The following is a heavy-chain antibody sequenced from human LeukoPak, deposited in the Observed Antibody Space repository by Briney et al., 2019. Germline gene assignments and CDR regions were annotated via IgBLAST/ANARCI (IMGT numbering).Heavy chain of an antibody. Sequence: PGGSLRLPCAASGFTFSSYWMSWVRQAPGKGLEWVSVIYSGGSTYYADSVKGRFTISRDNSKNTLYLQMNSLRAEDTAVYYCARDSGYSSGWYPGYYYYGMDVWGQGTTVTVSS. CDR2: IYSGGST. CDR1: GFTFSSYW. CDR3: ARDSGYSSGWYPGYYYYGMDV. D-gene: IGHD6-19*01. J-gene: IGHJ6*02. V-gene: IGHV3-53*01.